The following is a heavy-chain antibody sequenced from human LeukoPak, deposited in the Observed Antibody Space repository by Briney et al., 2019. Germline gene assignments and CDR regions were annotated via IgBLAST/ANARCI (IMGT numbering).Heavy chain of an antibody. CDR1: GFTFSSYA. CDR3: ASPRSGFDY. V-gene: IGHV3-66*01. D-gene: IGHD3-10*01. CDR2: IYSGGST. Sequence: PGRSLRLSCAASGFTFSSYAMSWVRQAPGKGLEWVSLIYSGGSTYYADSVKGRFTISRDNSKNTLYLQMNSLRAEDTAVYYCASPRSGFDYWGQGTLVTVSS. J-gene: IGHJ4*02.